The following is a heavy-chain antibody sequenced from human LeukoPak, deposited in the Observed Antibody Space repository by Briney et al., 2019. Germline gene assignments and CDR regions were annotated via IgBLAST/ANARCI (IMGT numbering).Heavy chain of an antibody. CDR1: GFTFSSYA. V-gene: IGHV3-23*01. CDR2: ISGSGGST. CDR3: AKPYCSSTNCYHLGNYYYYYMDV. D-gene: IGHD2-2*01. J-gene: IGHJ6*03. Sequence: PGGSLRLSCAAPGFTFSSYAMSWVRQVPGKGLEWVSAISGSGGSTYYADSVKGRFTISRDNSKTTLYLQMNSLRAEDTALYYCAKPYCSSTNCYHLGNYYYYYMDVWGKGTTVTVSS.